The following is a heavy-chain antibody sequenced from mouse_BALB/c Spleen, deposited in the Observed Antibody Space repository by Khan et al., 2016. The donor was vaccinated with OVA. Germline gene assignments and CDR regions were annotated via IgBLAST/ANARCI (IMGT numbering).Heavy chain of an antibody. J-gene: IGHJ4*01. Sequence: QVQLQQSGAELVRPGVSVKISCKGPGYTFTDYAMHWVKQSHAESLEWIGVISTYYGDGSYNQKFKGKATMTVDKSSSTAYMELARLTSEDSAIYYCARNYFGTRNAMDYWGQGTSVTVSS. CDR3: ARNYFGTRNAMDY. D-gene: IGHD1-1*01. V-gene: IGHV1S137*01. CDR1: GYTFTDYA. CDR2: ISTYYGDG.